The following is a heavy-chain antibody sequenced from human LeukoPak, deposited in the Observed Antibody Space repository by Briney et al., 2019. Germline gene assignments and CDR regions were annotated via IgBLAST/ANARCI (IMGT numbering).Heavy chain of an antibody. CDR3: ARNSAITGLFDY. J-gene: IGHJ4*02. Sequence: SVKVSCKASGGTFSSYAISWVRQAPGQGLEWMGRITPIFGTANYAQKFQGRVTITTDESTSTAYMELSSLRSEDTAVYYCARNSAITGLFDYWGQGTLVTVSS. CDR2: ITPIFGTA. V-gene: IGHV1-69*05. D-gene: IGHD5-24*01. CDR1: GGTFSSYA.